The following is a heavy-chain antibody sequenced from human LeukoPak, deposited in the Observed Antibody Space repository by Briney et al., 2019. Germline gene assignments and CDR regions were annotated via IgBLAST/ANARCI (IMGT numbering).Heavy chain of an antibody. CDR2: ISSSSSYI. Sequence: GGSLRLSCAASGFTFSSYSMNWVRQAPGKGLEWVSSISSSSSYIYYADSVKGRFPISRDNAKNSLYLQMNSLRAEDTAVYYCARGIYCSSTSCPFDYWGQGTLVTVSS. CDR3: ARGIYCSSTSCPFDY. V-gene: IGHV3-21*01. J-gene: IGHJ4*02. CDR1: GFTFSSYS. D-gene: IGHD2-2*01.